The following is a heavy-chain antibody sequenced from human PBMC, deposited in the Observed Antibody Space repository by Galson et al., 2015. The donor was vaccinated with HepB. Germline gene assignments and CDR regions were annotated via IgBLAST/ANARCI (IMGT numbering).Heavy chain of an antibody. CDR3: ATHPLYSEYGDYYFDY. CDR1: GFTFSSYS. V-gene: IGHV3-21*01. CDR2: ISSSSSSYI. D-gene: IGHD4-17*01. Sequence: SLRLSCAASGFTFSSYSMNWVRQAPGKGLEWVSSISSSSSSYIYYADSVKGRFTISRDNAKNSLYLQMNSLRAEDTAVYYCATHPLYSEYGDYYFDYWGQGTLVTVSS. J-gene: IGHJ4*02.